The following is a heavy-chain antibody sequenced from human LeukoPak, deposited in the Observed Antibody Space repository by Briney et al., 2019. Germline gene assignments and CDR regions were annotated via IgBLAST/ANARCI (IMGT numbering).Heavy chain of an antibody. J-gene: IGHJ5*02. CDR2: ISAYNGNT. CDR1: GYSFDRYG. CDR3: ARTDYDILTGYPNWFDP. D-gene: IGHD3-9*01. V-gene: IGHV1-18*01. Sequence: ASVKVSCKASGYSFDRYGISWVRQAPGQGLEWMGWISAYNGNTNYAQKLQGRVTMTTDTSTSTAYMELRSLRSDDTAVYYCARTDYDILTGYPNWFDPWGQGTLVTVSS.